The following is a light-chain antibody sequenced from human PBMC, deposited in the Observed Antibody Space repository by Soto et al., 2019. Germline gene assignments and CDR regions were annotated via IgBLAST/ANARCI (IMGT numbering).Light chain of an antibody. CDR1: SSDVGGYNY. V-gene: IGLV2-14*01. CDR3: SSYTSSSTLYV. J-gene: IGLJ1*01. Sequence: QSVLTQPASLSGSPGQSITISCTGTSSDVGGYNYVSWYQQHPGKAPKLMIYAVSNRPSGVSNRFSGSKSGNTASLTISGLQAEDEADYYCSSYTSSSTLYVFGTGTKVTVL. CDR2: AVS.